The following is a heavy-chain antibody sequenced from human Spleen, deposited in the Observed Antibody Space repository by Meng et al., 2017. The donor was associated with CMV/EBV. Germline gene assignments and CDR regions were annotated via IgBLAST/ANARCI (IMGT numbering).Heavy chain of an antibody. CDR1: GGSISSSGYY. CDR3: ARVRVRFTLNWLDP. CDR2: IYYSGST. J-gene: IGHJ5*02. V-gene: IGHV4-30-4*06. D-gene: IGHD3-3*01. Sequence: GGSISSSGYYWSWIRQHPGKGLEWIGYIYYSGSTYYNPSLKSRVIISVDMSKNQFSLKLSSVTAADTAVYYCARVRVRFTLNWLDPWGQGTLVTVSS.